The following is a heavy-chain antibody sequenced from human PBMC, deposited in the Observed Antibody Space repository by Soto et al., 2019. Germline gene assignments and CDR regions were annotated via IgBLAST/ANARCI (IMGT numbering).Heavy chain of an antibody. D-gene: IGHD6-19*01. CDR3: ARGVAGSGFDL. Sequence: LSQPLCLTCAISGDSVSSNTAAWNWIRSSPSRGLEWLGRTYYRSNWRHDYAVSVKSRITVNPDTSKNHFSLQLNSVTPDDTAVYYCARGVAGSGFDLWGQGTLVTVSS. J-gene: IGHJ4*02. CDR1: GDSVSSNTAA. V-gene: IGHV6-1*01. CDR2: TYYRSNWRH.